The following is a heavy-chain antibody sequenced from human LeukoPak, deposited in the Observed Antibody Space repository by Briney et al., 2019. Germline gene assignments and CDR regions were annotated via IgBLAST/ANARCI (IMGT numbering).Heavy chain of an antibody. CDR1: GGSISSSSYY. D-gene: IGHD6-13*01. CDR3: ARDAAKAQLAYFDY. J-gene: IGHJ4*02. V-gene: IGHV4-39*07. CDR2: IYYSGST. Sequence: SETLSLTCTVSGGSISSSSYYWGCIRQPPGKGLECIGSIYYSGSTYYNPSLKSRVTISVDTSKNQFSLKLSSVTAADTAVYYCARDAAKAQLAYFDYWGQGTLVTVSS.